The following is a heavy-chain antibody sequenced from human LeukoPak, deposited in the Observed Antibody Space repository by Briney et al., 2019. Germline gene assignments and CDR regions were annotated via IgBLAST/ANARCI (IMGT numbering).Heavy chain of an antibody. CDR3: ARDRHYYDSSGYYAFDI. CDR2: INHSGST. V-gene: IGHV4-34*01. D-gene: IGHD3-22*01. Sequence: PSETLSLTCAVYGGSFSGYYWSWIRQPPGKGLEWIGEINHSGSTNYNPSLKSRVTISVDTSKNQFSLKLSSVTAADTAVYYCARDRHYYDSSGYYAFDIWGQGTMVTVSS. CDR1: GGSFSGYY. J-gene: IGHJ3*02.